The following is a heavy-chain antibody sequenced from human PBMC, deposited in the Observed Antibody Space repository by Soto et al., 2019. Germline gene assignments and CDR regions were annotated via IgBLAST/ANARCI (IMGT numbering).Heavy chain of an antibody. CDR3: AGLDYYDTSGYYPLYYFDY. CDR2: IYHGGGT. V-gene: IGHV4-59*08. J-gene: IGHJ4*02. CDR1: GGSMISYY. Sequence: SETLSLTCTVSGGSMISYYWSWIRQPPGRGLEWIGCIYHGGGTNYNPSLKSRVTISVDTSKNQFSLKLTSVTAAETAVYYCAGLDYYDTSGYYPLYYFDYCAQGTLVTVSS. D-gene: IGHD3-22*01.